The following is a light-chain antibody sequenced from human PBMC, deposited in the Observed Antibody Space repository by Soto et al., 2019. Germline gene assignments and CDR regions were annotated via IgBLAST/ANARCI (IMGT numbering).Light chain of an antibody. V-gene: IGKV3-11*01. Sequence: EIVLTQSPATLSLSPGERATLSCRASQSVSSYLAWYQQKPGQAPRLLIYDASNRATGIPARFSGSGYGTDLTLTISSLEPEDFAVYYCQQRSNWPPWTFGQGTKVEIK. CDR1: QSVSSY. CDR2: DAS. J-gene: IGKJ1*01. CDR3: QQRSNWPPWT.